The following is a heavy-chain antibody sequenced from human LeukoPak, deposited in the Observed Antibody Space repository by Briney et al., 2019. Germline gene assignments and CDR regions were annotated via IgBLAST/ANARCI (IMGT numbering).Heavy chain of an antibody. CDR1: GFSISTYW. D-gene: IGHD3-10*01. J-gene: IGHJ6*03. V-gene: IGHV3-7*03. CDR3: ARDRGHMDV. Sequence: PGGSLRLSCAASGFSISTYWIHWVRQAPGKGLEWVANIKQDGSEKYYVDSVKGRFTISRDNAKNSLYLQMNSLRAEDTALYHCARDRGHMDVWGKGTTVTISS. CDR2: IKQDGSEK.